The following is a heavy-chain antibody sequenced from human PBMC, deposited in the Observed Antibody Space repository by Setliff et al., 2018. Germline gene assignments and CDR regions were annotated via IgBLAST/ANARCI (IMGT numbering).Heavy chain of an antibody. CDR3: ASPFPHGWSGYYGVGWFDP. D-gene: IGHD3-3*01. V-gene: IGHV1-3*01. CDR1: GYTFTTHG. Sequence: ASVKVSCKASGYTFTTHGLHWVRQAPGQRLEWMGWFNVGHGYTKYSQKFQGRVTMTSDTSASTAYMELSSLRSEDTAVYYCASPFPHGWSGYYGVGWFDPWGQGTLVTVSS. J-gene: IGHJ5*02. CDR2: FNVGHGYT.